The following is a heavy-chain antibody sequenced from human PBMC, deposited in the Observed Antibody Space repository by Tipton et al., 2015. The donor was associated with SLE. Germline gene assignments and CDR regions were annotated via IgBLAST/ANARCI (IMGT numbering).Heavy chain of an antibody. V-gene: IGHV4-59*08. CDR2: IYYSGST. J-gene: IGHJ4*02. CDR1: GGSISSHY. CDR3: ARGREGPDY. D-gene: IGHD5-24*01. Sequence: TLSLTCTVSGGSISSHYWSWIRQPPGKGLEWIGYIYYSGSTNYNPSLKSRVTISVDTSKNQFSLQLSSVTAADTAVYYCARGREGPDYWGQGTLVTVSS.